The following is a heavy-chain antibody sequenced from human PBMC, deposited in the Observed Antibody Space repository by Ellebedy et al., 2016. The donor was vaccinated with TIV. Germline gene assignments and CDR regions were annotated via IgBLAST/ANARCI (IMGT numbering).Heavy chain of an antibody. CDR1: GGSVSSGYYY. V-gene: IGHV4-61*01. CDR3: ARDRGYGSGTYYFDY. CDR2: IYYSGST. D-gene: IGHD3-10*01. Sequence: GSLRLSXSVSGGSVSSGYYYWSWIRQPPGKGLEWIGYIYYSGSTNYNPSLKTRVTLSVDTSKNQFSLKLSSVTAADTAVYFCARDRGYGSGTYYFDYWGQGTLVTVSS. J-gene: IGHJ4*02.